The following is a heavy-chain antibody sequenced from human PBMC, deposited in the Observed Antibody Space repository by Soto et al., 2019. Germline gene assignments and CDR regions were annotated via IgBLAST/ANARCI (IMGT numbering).Heavy chain of an antibody. J-gene: IGHJ4*02. Sequence: QAGGSLRLSCAAYGFSFRNYAMSWVRQAPGKGLEWISTLTGSSSNIYYADSVKGRFAISRDNSRNTLYLQMNSLTAEDTAVYYCANGRATYGLLTHDYWGQGTLVTVSS. CDR1: GFSFRNYA. D-gene: IGHD3-10*01. CDR3: ANGRATYGLLTHDY. CDR2: LTGSSSNI. V-gene: IGHV3-23*01.